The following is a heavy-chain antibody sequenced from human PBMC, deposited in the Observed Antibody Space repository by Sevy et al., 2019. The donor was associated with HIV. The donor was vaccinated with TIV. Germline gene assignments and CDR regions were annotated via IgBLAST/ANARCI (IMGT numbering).Heavy chain of an antibody. CDR3: AKEGGGYYYDSSGLFDY. CDR1: GFTFSSYA. Sequence: GGSLRLSCAASGFTFSSYAMSWVRQAPGKGLEWVSAISGSGYPTYYTDSVKGRFTISRDNSKNTLYLQMNSLRAEDTAVYYCAKEGGGYYYDSSGLFDYWGQGTLVTVSS. CDR2: ISGSGYPT. V-gene: IGHV3-23*01. D-gene: IGHD3-22*01. J-gene: IGHJ4*02.